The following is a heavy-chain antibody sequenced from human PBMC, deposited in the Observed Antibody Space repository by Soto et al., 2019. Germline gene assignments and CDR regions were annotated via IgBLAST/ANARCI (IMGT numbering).Heavy chain of an antibody. J-gene: IGHJ5*02. CDR3: ARIGYSSGLRGNWFDP. V-gene: IGHV2-70*01. CDR1: GFSLSTSGMC. D-gene: IGHD6-19*01. Sequence: SGPTLVNPTQTLTLTCTFSGFSLSTSGMCVSWIRQPPGKALEWLALIDWDDDKYYSTSLKTRLTISKDTSKNQVVLTMTNMDPVDTATYYCARIGYSSGLRGNWFDPWGQGTLVTVSS. CDR2: IDWDDDK.